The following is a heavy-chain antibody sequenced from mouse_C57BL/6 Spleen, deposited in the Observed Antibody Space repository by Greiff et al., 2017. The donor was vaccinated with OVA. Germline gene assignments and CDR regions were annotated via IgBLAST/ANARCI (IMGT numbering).Heavy chain of an antibody. J-gene: IGHJ3*01. Sequence: QVQLQQSGAELVKPGASVKLSCKASGYTFTSYWMQWVQQRPGQGLEWIGEIDPSDSYTNYNQKVKGKATLTVDNSSHPAYMQISSLTSEDDAVYYGARTPGGLYDYDGGFAYWGQGTLVTVSA. CDR2: IDPSDSYT. CDR1: GYTFTSYW. D-gene: IGHD2-4*01. V-gene: IGHV1-50*01. CDR3: ARTPGGLYDYDGGFAY.